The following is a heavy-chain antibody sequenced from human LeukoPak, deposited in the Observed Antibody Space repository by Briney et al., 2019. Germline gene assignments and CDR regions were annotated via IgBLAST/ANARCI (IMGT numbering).Heavy chain of an antibody. D-gene: IGHD3-22*01. J-gene: IGHJ4*02. CDR1: GGSISSNNYF. V-gene: IGHV4-39*01. CDR2: IYDSGST. Sequence: SETLSLTCTVSGGSISSNNYFWGWIRQPPGKGLEWIGSIYDSGSTYYNPSLKSRVTISVDTSKNQFSLKLSSVTAADTAVYYCARGLGDYYDSSGYYYFDYWGQGTLVTVSS. CDR3: ARGLGDYYDSSGYYYFDY.